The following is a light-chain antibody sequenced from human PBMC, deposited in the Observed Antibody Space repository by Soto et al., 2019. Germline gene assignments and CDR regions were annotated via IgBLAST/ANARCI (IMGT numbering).Light chain of an antibody. Sequence: DIQMTQSPSSVSASVGDTVTITCRASQGISSWLAWYQQKPGKAPNLLIYATSTLHSGVPSRFSGGRSGTDFTLTITSLQPEDFATYYCQQANILPWAFGQGTKVDIK. CDR2: ATS. V-gene: IGKV1D-12*01. CDR1: QGISSW. CDR3: QQANILPWA. J-gene: IGKJ1*01.